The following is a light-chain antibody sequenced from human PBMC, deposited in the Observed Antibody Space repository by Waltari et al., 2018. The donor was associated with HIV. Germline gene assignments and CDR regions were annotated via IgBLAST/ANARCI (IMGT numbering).Light chain of an antibody. CDR1: ALPQKY. Sequence: SYELTQPPSVSVSSGQTARITCSGDALPQKYAYWYQQRSGQAPVLVIYDDTKRPPGIPERFSGSSSGTMATLTISGAQVEDEADYYCYSTDSSVDHRGVFGGGTKVTVL. J-gene: IGLJ3*02. CDR2: DDT. CDR3: YSTDSSVDHRGV. V-gene: IGLV3-10*01.